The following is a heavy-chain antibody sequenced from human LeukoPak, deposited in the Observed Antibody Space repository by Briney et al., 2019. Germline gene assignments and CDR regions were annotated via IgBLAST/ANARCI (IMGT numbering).Heavy chain of an antibody. CDR3: AKDKGPYYFDY. V-gene: IGHV3-30*18. CDR1: VDSISSSK. J-gene: IGHJ4*02. CDR2: ISYDGSNK. Sequence: LSLTCAVSVDSISSSKWWSWVRQAPGKGLESVALISYDGSNKYYADSVKGRFTISRDSSKNTLYLQMNSLRPEDTAVYYCAKDKGPYYFDYWGQGTLVTVSS.